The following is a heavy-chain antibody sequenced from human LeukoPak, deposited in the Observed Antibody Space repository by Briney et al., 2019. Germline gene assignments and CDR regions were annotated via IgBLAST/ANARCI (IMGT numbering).Heavy chain of an antibody. D-gene: IGHD1-14*01. Sequence: GGSLRLSCAASGFTFDDYTMHWVRPAPGKGLEWVSGISWNSGNIGYADSVKGRFTISRDNTKNSVYLQMSSRRAEDTAVYYCAREVWGPEYWGQGTLVTVSS. V-gene: IGHV3-9*01. CDR1: GFTFDDYT. CDR2: ISWNSGNI. J-gene: IGHJ4*02. CDR3: AREVWGPEY.